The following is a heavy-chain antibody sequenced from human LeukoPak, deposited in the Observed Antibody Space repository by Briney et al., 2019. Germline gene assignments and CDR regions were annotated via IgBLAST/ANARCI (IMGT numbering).Heavy chain of an antibody. J-gene: IGHJ5*02. CDR3: ARDALTGSPNWFDP. V-gene: IGHV4-61*01. D-gene: IGHD3-9*01. Sequence: PSETLSLTCTVSGGSISSGSYYWNWIRQPPGKGLEWIGYIYYSGSTKYNPSLKSRVTISVDTSKNQFSLKLSSVTAADTAVYYCARDALTGSPNWFDPWGQGILVTVSS. CDR2: IYYSGST. CDR1: GGSISSGSYY.